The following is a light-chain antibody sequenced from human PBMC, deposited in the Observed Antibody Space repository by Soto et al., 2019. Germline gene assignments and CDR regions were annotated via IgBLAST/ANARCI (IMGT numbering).Light chain of an antibody. Sequence: DSQMTPSPCQLSGSVGGRVAIYSRASQSISSWLAWYQQKPGKAPKLLIYDASSLESGVPSRFSGSGSGTEFTLTISSLQPDDFATYYCQQYNSYSTFGQGTKVDIK. J-gene: IGKJ1*01. CDR2: DAS. CDR3: QQYNSYST. CDR1: QSISSW. V-gene: IGKV1-5*01.